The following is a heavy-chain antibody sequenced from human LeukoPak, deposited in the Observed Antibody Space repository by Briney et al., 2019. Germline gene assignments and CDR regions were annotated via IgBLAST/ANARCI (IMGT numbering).Heavy chain of an antibody. V-gene: IGHV3-7*02. D-gene: IGHD1-26*01. J-gene: IGHJ4*02. CDR1: GLTLSSYL. Sequence: GGALRLSRAASGLTLSSYLMTSVRPARGKGVEWVANIKQDGNEKYYVDSVKGRFSISRDNAKNSVYLQMNSLRAEDTAVYYCARLMGERSLFDYWGQGVLVTVSS. CDR2: IKQDGNEK. CDR3: ARLMGERSLFDY.